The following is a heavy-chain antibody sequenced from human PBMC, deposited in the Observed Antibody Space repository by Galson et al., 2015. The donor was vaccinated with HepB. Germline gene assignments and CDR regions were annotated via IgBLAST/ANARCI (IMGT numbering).Heavy chain of an antibody. J-gene: IGHJ4*02. D-gene: IGHD6-19*01. Sequence: SVKVSCKASGYIFTRYTIHWVRQAPGQRLEWMGWINAGNGKTKYSQKVQGRVTITRDTSASTAHMELSTLRSEDTAVYYCARVGVAVAGDEYHFDYWGQGALVTVSS. CDR3: ARVGVAVAGDEYHFDY. V-gene: IGHV1-3*01. CDR2: INAGNGKT. CDR1: GYIFTRYT.